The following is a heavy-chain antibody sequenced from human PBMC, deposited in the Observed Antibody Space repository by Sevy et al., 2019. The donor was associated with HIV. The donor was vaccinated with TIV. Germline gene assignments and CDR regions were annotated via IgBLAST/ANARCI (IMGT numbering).Heavy chain of an antibody. CDR2: IYAGGST. D-gene: IGHD3-16*01. CDR3: ARGGGSIN. J-gene: IGHJ4*02. CDR1: GFTVSSNH. Sequence: GESLKISCAASGFTVSSNHMSWVRQAPGKGLEWVSIIYAGGSTNYADSVKGRLTISRDKSKNMLYLQMKSLRAEDTAVYCCARGGGSINWGQGTLVTVSS. V-gene: IGHV3-53*01.